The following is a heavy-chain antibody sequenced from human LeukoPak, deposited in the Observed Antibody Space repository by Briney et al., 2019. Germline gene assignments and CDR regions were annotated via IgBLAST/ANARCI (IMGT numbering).Heavy chain of an antibody. D-gene: IGHD3-22*01. CDR1: GFTFSSYS. V-gene: IGHV3-48*04. J-gene: IGHJ3*02. CDR3: AKADGENYYDSSGYSHDAFDI. CDR2: ISSSGSAI. Sequence: GGSLRLSCAVSGFTFSSYSINWVRQAPGKGLEWASYISSSGSAIYFADSVKGRFTISRDNAKNSLYLQMNSLRAEDTALYYCAKADGENYYDSSGYSHDAFDIWGQGTMVTVSS.